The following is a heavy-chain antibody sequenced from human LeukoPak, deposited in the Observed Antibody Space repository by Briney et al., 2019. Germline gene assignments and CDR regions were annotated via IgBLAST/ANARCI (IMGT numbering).Heavy chain of an antibody. CDR1: GGSISSYY. D-gene: IGHD3-10*01. J-gene: IGHJ5*02. Sequence: SETLSLTCTVSGGSISSYYWSWIRQPPGKGLEWIGYIYYSGSTNYNPSLTSRVTISVDTSKNQFSLKLSSVTAADTAVYYCAVTHGSGSYYPAENWFDPWGQGTLVTVSS. V-gene: IGHV4-59*12. CDR2: IYYSGST. CDR3: AVTHGSGSYYPAENWFDP.